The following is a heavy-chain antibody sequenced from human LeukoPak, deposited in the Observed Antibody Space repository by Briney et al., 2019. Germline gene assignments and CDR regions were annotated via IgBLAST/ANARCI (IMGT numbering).Heavy chain of an antibody. D-gene: IGHD4-17*01. V-gene: IGHV3-48*01. J-gene: IGHJ4*02. Sequence: GGSLRLSCAASGFTFTSYSMNWVRQAPGKGLERVSYISSSSSTIYYADSVRGRFTISRDNAKNSLYLQMNSLRAEDTAVYYCARDYYGDHYFDYWGQGTLATVSS. CDR1: GFTFTSYS. CDR3: ARDYYGDHYFDY. CDR2: ISSSSSTI.